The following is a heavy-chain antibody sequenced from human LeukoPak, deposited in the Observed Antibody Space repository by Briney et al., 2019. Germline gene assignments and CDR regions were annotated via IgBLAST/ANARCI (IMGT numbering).Heavy chain of an antibody. CDR1: GYSITSGYS. Sequence: SETLSLTCTVSGYSITSGYSWGWIRQPPGKGLEWIGSIYHRGNTYYNPSLKSRVTISVDKSKNQFSLKLSSVTAADTAVYYCARVSGDFWSGYYRATNYYYMDVWGKGTTVTVSS. J-gene: IGHJ6*03. CDR3: ARVSGDFWSGYYRATNYYYMDV. CDR2: IYHRGNT. D-gene: IGHD3-3*01. V-gene: IGHV4-38-2*02.